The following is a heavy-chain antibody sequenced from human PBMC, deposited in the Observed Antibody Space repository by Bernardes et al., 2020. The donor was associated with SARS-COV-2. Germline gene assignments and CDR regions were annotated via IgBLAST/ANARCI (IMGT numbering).Heavy chain of an antibody. CDR2: IKTDGTSP. J-gene: IGHJ4*02. D-gene: IGHD1-26*01. CDR1: GFTFSNYW. V-gene: IGHV3-74*01. CDR3: ARGALSGTYGVGDY. Sequence: GGSLRLSCAATGFTFSNYWMHWVRQVPGEGLVWVSRIKTDGTSPSYADSVKGRFTISRDNAKNTLYLQTNSLRVEDTAVYYCARGALSGTYGVGDYWGQGTLVTVSS.